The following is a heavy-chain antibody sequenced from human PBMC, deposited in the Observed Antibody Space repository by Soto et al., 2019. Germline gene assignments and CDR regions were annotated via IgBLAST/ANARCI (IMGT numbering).Heavy chain of an antibody. J-gene: IGHJ4*02. CDR2: IIPDFDVT. CDR3: AIDNILTGYRVDS. D-gene: IGHD3-9*01. V-gene: IGHV1-69*08. Sequence: QVQLVQSGAEVKRPGSSVKVSCKASGDAFSRYTFSWVRQAPGHGLEWMGRIIPDFDVTHYAQKFQGRLTVTGDKSTITAYMELGSLRSADRAVYYCAIDNILTGYRVDSWGQGTLITVSS. CDR1: GDAFSRYT.